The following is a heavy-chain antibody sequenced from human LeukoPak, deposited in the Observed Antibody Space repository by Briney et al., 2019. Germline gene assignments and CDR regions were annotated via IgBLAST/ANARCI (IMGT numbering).Heavy chain of an antibody. V-gene: IGHV4-39*01. Sequence: SETLSLTCTVSGGSISSSSYYWGWIRQPPGKGLEWIGSIYYSGSTYYNPSLKSRVTISVDPSKNQFSLKLSSVTAADTAVYFCASPSRYYYDSSGYQFDYWGQGTLVTVSS. CDR3: ASPSRYYYDSSGYQFDY. CDR1: GGSISSSSYY. D-gene: IGHD3-22*01. CDR2: IYYSGST. J-gene: IGHJ4*02.